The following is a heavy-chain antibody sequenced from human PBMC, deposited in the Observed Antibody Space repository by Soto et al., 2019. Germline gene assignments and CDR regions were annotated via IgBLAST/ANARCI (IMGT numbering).Heavy chain of an antibody. CDR3: TRDRRISGFEP. CDR2: INSDGSSP. D-gene: IGHD3-16*02. V-gene: IGHV3-74*01. CDR1: GFTFSSYW. Sequence: GGSLRLSCEASGFTFSSYWMHWVLQGPGKGLEWLSLINSDGSSPNYADSVKGRFTVSRDNSKNTLFLQMNSLRFDDTGIYYCTRDRRISGFEPWRQGAMVTVSS. J-gene: IGHJ5*02.